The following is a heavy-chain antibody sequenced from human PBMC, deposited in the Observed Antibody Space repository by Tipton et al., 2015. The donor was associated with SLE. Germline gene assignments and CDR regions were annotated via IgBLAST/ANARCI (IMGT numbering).Heavy chain of an antibody. CDR2: IYYSGST. D-gene: IGHD6-13*01. J-gene: IGHJ4*02. CDR1: GFTFSSYS. Sequence: LRLSCAASGFTFSSYSMNWVRQAPGKGLEWIGYIYYSGSTYYNPSLKSRVTISVDTSKNQFSLKLSSVTAADTAVYYCAGGIAAAGDYWGQGTLVTVSS. CDR3: AGGIAAAGDY. V-gene: IGHV4-59*06.